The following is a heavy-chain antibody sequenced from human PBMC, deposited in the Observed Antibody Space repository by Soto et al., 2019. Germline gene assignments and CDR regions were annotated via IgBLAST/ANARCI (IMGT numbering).Heavy chain of an antibody. CDR2: IYSGGST. V-gene: IGHV3-66*01. CDR1: GFTVSSNY. Sequence: EVQLVESGGGLVQPGGSLRLSCAASGFTVSSNYMSWVRQAPGQGLEWVSVIYSGGSTYYGDSVKGRFTISRDNSKNTLYLQMNSLRAEDTAVYYCARDFTYGSGSYLYYYGMDVWGQGTTVTVSS. J-gene: IGHJ6*02. D-gene: IGHD3-10*01. CDR3: ARDFTYGSGSYLYYYGMDV.